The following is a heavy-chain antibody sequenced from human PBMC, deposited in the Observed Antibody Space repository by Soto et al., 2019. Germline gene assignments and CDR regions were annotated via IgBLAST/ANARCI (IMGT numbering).Heavy chain of an antibody. J-gene: IGHJ6*02. CDR3: ARDHDEVVRQESHYYGMDV. D-gene: IGHD2-15*01. Sequence: RASVKVSCKASGDTSSNYGVSWVRQAPGQGLEWMGGILPVFGTTTYARNFQGRITITADKSMSTVYMELTSLRSDDTATYYCARDHDEVVRQESHYYGMDVWDPGATVTVSS. CDR1: GDTSSNYG. CDR2: ILPVFGTT. V-gene: IGHV1-69*06.